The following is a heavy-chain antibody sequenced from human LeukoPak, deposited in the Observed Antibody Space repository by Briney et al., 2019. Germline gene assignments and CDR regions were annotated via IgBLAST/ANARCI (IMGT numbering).Heavy chain of an antibody. D-gene: IGHD3-9*01. V-gene: IGHV4-34*01. CDR3: ARGRVLRYFDWSLGENYFDY. Sequence: GSLRLSCAASGFTFSSYAMSWVRQAPGKGLEWIGEINHSGSTNYNPSLKSRVTISVDTSKNQFSLKLSSVTAADTAVYYCARGRVLRYFDWSLGENYFDYWGQGTLVTVSS. CDR2: INHSGST. J-gene: IGHJ4*02. CDR1: GFTFSSYA.